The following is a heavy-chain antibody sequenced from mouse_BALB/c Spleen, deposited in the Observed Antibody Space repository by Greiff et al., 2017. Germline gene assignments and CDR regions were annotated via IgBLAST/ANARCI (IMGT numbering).Heavy chain of an antibody. J-gene: IGHJ3*01. CDR3: ANTAREAWFAY. V-gene: IGHV5-6-5*01. CDR2: ISSGGST. D-gene: IGHD1-2*01. CDR1: GFTFSSYA. Sequence: EVMLVESGGGLVKPGGSLKLSCAASGFTFSSYAMSWVRQTPEKRLEWVASISSGGSTYYPDSVKGRFTISRENARNILYLQMSRLRSEDTAMYYCANTAREAWFAYWGQGTLVTVSA.